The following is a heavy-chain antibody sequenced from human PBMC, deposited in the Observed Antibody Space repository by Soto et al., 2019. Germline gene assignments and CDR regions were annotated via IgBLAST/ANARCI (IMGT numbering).Heavy chain of an antibody. CDR2: IYYSGST. J-gene: IGHJ6*02. Sequence: SETLSLTCTVSGGSMSSSSYYWGWIRQPPGKGLEWIGSIYYSGSTYYNPSLKSRVTISVDTSKTQFSLKLSSVTAADTAVYYCARHGAAAAGTKYYKYAMDVWGQGTTVTVSS. V-gene: IGHV4-39*01. D-gene: IGHD6-13*01. CDR1: GGSMSSSSYY. CDR3: ARHGAAAAGTKYYKYAMDV.